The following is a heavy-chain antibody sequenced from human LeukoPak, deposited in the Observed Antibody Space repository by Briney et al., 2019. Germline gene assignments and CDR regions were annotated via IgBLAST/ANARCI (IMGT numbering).Heavy chain of an antibody. CDR2: IHYSGST. Sequence: KPSETLSLTCSVSGGSLSSYYWSWIRQPPGKGLEWIGYIHYSGSTNYNPSLKSRVTISVDTSKNQFSLKLSSVTAADTAVYYCARDRGDYDSSGYYGYFDYWGQGALVTVSS. J-gene: IGHJ4*02. D-gene: IGHD3-22*01. CDR3: ARDRGDYDSSGYYGYFDY. V-gene: IGHV4-59*01. CDR1: GGSLSSYY.